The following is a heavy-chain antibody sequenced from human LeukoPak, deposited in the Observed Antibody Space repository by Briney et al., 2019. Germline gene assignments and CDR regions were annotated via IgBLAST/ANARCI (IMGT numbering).Heavy chain of an antibody. CDR1: GYTFTDYY. CDR3: ARGVAVTDRARFFDY. D-gene: IGHD4-11*01. V-gene: IGHV1-2*02. Sequence: GASVKVSCKASGYTFTDYYVHWVRQAPGQGLEWMGWINPKRGVTNSAQKFQGRVTMTRDTSISTIYTELRSLISDDTAAYYCARGVAVTDRARFFDYWGQGTLVTVSS. J-gene: IGHJ4*02. CDR2: INPKRGVT.